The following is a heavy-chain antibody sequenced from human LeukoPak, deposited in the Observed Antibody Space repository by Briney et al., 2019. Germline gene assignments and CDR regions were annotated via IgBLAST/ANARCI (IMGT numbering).Heavy chain of an antibody. J-gene: IGHJ4*02. CDR1: GFTVSSNY. D-gene: IGHD1-26*01. CDR2: IYSGGST. Sequence: AGGSLRLSCAASGFTVSSNYMSWVRQAPGKGLEWVSVIYSGGSTYYADSVKGRFTISRDNSKNTLYLQMNSLRAEDTAVYYCARALRVGSGSYFDYWGQVTLVTVSS. CDR3: ARALRVGSGSYFDY. V-gene: IGHV3-66*01.